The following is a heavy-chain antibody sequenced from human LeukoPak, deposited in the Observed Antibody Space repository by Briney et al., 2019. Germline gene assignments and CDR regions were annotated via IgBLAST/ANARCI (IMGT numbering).Heavy chain of an antibody. CDR1: GFTFSSYA. V-gene: IGHV3-30*04. CDR3: ARDYCGGDCYPWN. Sequence: PGRSLRLSCAASGFTFSSYAMHWVRQAPGKGLEWVAVISYDGSNKYYADSVKGRFTIFRDNSKNTLYLQMNSLRAEDTAVYYCARDYCGGDCYPWNWGQGTLVTVSS. J-gene: IGHJ4*02. CDR2: ISYDGSNK. D-gene: IGHD2-21*02.